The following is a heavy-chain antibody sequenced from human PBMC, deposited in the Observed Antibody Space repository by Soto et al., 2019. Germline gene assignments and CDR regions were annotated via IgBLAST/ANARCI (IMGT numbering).Heavy chain of an antibody. D-gene: IGHD3-16*02. Sequence: QVQLVQSGAEVKKPGSSVKVSCKASGGTFSSYAISWVRQAXGQGXXXXXXIIPIFGTANNAQKFQGRVTITADKSTSSADMELSSLRSEDTAVYYCARGRGARSGELSLYPPDYYYYGMDVWGQGTTVTVSS. CDR3: ARGRGARSGELSLYPPDYYYYGMDV. CDR1: GGTFSSYA. CDR2: IIPIFGTA. J-gene: IGHJ6*02. V-gene: IGHV1-69*06.